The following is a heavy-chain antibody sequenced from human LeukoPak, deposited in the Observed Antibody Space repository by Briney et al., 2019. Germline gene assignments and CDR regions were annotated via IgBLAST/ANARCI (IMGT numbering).Heavy chain of an antibody. D-gene: IGHD5-12*01. CDR3: ARAGNSRGYSGYGSFDY. CDR2: ISAYNGNT. CDR1: GYTFTSYG. Sequence: ASVKVSCKASGYTFTSYGISWVRQAPGQGLEWMGWISAYNGNTNYAQKLQGRVTMTTDTSTSTAYMELSRLRSDDTAVYYCARAGNSRGYSGYGSFDYWGQGTLVTVSS. V-gene: IGHV1-18*01. J-gene: IGHJ4*02.